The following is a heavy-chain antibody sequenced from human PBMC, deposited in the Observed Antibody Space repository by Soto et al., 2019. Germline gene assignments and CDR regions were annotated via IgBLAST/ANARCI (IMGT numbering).Heavy chain of an antibody. J-gene: IGHJ5*02. D-gene: IGHD2-15*01. V-gene: IGHV3-9*01. CDR2: ISWNSDSR. Sequence: EVQLVESGGDLVQPGRSLRLSCAASGFIFDDYAMHWVRQAPGKGLEWVSGISWNSDSRGYADSVKGRFTISRDNAKNSLYLQMNSLRAEDTALYYCAKDSGPEIVQFWFDPWGQGTLVTVSS. CDR1: GFIFDDYA. CDR3: AKDSGPEIVQFWFDP.